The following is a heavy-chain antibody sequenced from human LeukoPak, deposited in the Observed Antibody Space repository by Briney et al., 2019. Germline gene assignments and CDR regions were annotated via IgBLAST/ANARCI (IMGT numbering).Heavy chain of an antibody. CDR2: IYYSGST. Sequence: SETLSLTCTVSGGSISSYYWSWIRQPPGKGLEWIGYIYYSGSTNYNPSLKSRVTISVDTSKNQFSLKLSSVIAADTAVYYCARERRRGYSGYDSGSGWFDPWGQGTLVTVSS. CDR3: ARERRRGYSGYDSGSGWFDP. V-gene: IGHV4-59*01. D-gene: IGHD5-12*01. CDR1: GGSISSYY. J-gene: IGHJ5*02.